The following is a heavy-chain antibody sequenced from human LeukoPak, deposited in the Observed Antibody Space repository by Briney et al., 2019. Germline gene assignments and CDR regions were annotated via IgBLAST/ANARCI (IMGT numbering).Heavy chain of an antibody. V-gene: IGHV3-74*01. D-gene: IGHD2-2*01. CDR1: GFSFSSYW. Sequence: PGGSLRLSCAASGFSFSSYWMHWVRQAPGKGLVWVSRINSDGSITTYADPVKGRFTISRDNAKNTLYLQMNSLRAEDTAVYYCARDRVYCGSTSCYAYYFDYWGQGTLVTVSS. J-gene: IGHJ4*02. CDR2: INSDGSIT. CDR3: ARDRVYCGSTSCYAYYFDY.